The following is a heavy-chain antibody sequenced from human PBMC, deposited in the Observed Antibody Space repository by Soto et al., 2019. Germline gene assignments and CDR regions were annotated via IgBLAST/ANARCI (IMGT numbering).Heavy chain of an antibody. D-gene: IGHD5-18*01. Sequence: ASVKVSCKASGYTFTGYYMHWVRQAPGQGLEWMGWINPNSGGANYAQKFQGRVTMTRDTSISTAYMELSRLRSDDTAVYYCARGKDSYGHRGFDYWGQGTLVTVS. V-gene: IGHV1-2*02. J-gene: IGHJ4*02. CDR2: INPNSGGA. CDR1: GYTFTGYY. CDR3: ARGKDSYGHRGFDY.